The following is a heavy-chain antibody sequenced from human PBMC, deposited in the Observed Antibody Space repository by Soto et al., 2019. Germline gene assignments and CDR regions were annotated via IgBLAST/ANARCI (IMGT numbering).Heavy chain of an antibody. Sequence: LRLSCAASGFTFSDYAMNWVRQAPGKGLEWVSTISGSGGSTYYADSVRGRFTISRDNPKNTLYLQVHSLRPDDTAVYYCAKGGAFYYELNWFDPWGQGTPVPV. CDR2: ISGSGGST. CDR3: AKGGAFYYELNWFDP. CDR1: GFTFSDYA. V-gene: IGHV3-23*01. J-gene: IGHJ5*02. D-gene: IGHD3-22*01.